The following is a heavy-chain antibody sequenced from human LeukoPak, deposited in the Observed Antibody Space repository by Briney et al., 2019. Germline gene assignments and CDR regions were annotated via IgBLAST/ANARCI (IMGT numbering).Heavy chain of an antibody. D-gene: IGHD6-19*01. CDR1: GGSFSGYY. CDR2: INHSGST. Sequence: KPSETLSLTCAVYGGSFSGYYWSWIRQPPGKGREWIGEINHSGSTNYNPSLKSRVTISVDTSKNQFSLKLSSVTAADTAVYYCAGAVAGAGYYFDYWGQGTLVTVSS. CDR3: AGAVAGAGYYFDY. V-gene: IGHV4-34*01. J-gene: IGHJ4*02.